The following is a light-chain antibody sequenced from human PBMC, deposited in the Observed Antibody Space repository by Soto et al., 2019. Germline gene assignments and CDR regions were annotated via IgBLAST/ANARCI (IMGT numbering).Light chain of an antibody. CDR1: NIGSKG. CDR2: SDT. V-gene: IGLV3-21*04. J-gene: IGLJ2*01. Sequence: SYELTQPPSVSVAPGKTASISCGGNNIGSKGVHWYQQKPGQAPVLVIYSDTDLPPVILERFSGSNSANLATLTISRVEAGDEADYYCQVWDSGSAHVVFGGGTQLTVL. CDR3: QVWDSGSAHVV.